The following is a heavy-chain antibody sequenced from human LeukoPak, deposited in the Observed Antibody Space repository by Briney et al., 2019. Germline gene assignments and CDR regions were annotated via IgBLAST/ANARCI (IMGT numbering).Heavy chain of an antibody. CDR3: ARDPYYYDTSGYYLHWYFDF. Sequence: SETLSLTCSVSGGSISSSSYYWGWIRQPPGKGLEWIGSTYYSGSTYYNPSLQSRVIMSLDTSKNQFSLKLSSMTAADTAVYYCARDPYYYDTSGYYLHWYFDFWGRGTLVTVSS. CDR2: TYYSGST. D-gene: IGHD3-22*01. J-gene: IGHJ2*01. V-gene: IGHV4-39*07. CDR1: GGSISSSSYY.